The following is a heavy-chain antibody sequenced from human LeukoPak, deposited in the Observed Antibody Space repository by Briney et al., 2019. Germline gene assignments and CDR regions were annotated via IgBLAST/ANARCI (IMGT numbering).Heavy chain of an antibody. V-gene: IGHV1-8*03. J-gene: IGHJ6*03. D-gene: IGHD5-12*01. CDR2: MNPTSGKT. CDR3: ARVRWLRLGVHEYYYYMDV. CDR1: GYTFNTYD. Sequence: ASVKDSCKASGYTFNTYDINWARQATGQGLEWMGWMNPTSGKTSYAQKFQGRVTITSNTSTTTAQMELSSLGSEDTAVYYCARVRWLRLGVHEYYYYMDVWGTGTTVTVSS.